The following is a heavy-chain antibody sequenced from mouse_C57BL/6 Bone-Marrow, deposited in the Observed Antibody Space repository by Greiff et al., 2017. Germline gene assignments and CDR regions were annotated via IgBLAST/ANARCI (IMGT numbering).Heavy chain of an antibody. Sequence: EVKLVESGGGLVKPGGSLKLSCAASGFTFSSYAMSWVRQTPEKRLEWVATISDGGSYTYYPDNVKGRFTISRDNAKNNLYLQMSHLKSEDTAMYYCARGGCLYYGSSQYYFDYWGQGTTLTVSS. J-gene: IGHJ2*01. V-gene: IGHV5-4*03. CDR1: GFTFSSYA. CDR3: ARGGCLYYGSSQYYFDY. D-gene: IGHD1-1*01. CDR2: ISDGGSYT.